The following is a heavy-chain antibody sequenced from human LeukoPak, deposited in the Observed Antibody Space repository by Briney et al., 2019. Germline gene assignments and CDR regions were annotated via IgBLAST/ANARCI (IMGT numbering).Heavy chain of an antibody. CDR3: ASGSAVRGHDY. CDR2: INPNSGGT. D-gene: IGHD3-10*01. J-gene: IGHJ4*02. CDR1: GYTFTDYY. V-gene: IGHV1-2*02. Sequence: GASVKVSCKAPGYTFTDYYIHCVRQAPGQGLERMGWINPNSGGTNYAQKFQGRVTMTRDTSISTAYMELSGLRSDDTAVYYCASGSAVRGHDYWGQGTLVTVST.